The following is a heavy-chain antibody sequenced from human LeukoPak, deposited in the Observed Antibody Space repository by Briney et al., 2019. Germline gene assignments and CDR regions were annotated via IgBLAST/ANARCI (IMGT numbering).Heavy chain of an antibody. CDR3: ARGWSGYDTVAQDAFDI. V-gene: IGHV3-66*01. J-gene: IGHJ3*02. D-gene: IGHD5-12*01. Sequence: GGSLRLSCAASGFTVSSNYMSWVRQAPGKGLEWVSVIYSGGSTYYADSVKGRFTISRDNSKNTLYLQMNNLRAEDTAVYYCARGWSGYDTVAQDAFDIWGQGTMVTVSS. CDR2: IYSGGST. CDR1: GFTVSSNY.